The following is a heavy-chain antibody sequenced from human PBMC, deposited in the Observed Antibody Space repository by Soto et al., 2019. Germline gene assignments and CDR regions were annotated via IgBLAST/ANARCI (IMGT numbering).Heavy chain of an antibody. CDR3: ALVVPAAIDYYYMDV. CDR2: IFYNGNS. J-gene: IGHJ6*03. CDR1: GGSISNPIYY. V-gene: IGHV4-39*01. Sequence: PSETLSLTCTVSGGSISNPIYYWAWIRQPPGKGLEWIGSIFYNGNSYYNPSLKSRVTISVDTSQNQFSLKLSSVTAADTAVYYCALVVPAAIDYYYMDVWGKGTTVTVSS. D-gene: IGHD2-2*02.